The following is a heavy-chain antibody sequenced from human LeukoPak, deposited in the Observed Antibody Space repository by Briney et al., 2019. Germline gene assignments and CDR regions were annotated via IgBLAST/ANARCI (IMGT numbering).Heavy chain of an antibody. V-gene: IGHV3-23*01. CDR1: GFTFSSYA. Sequence: GGSLRLSCAASGFTFSSYAMSWVRQAPGKGLEWVSVISGSGGSTYYADSVKGRFTISRDNSKDTLYLQMSSLRVDDTAVYCCAKPGGFGELLPLDYWGQGTLVTVSS. D-gene: IGHD3-10*01. J-gene: IGHJ4*02. CDR2: ISGSGGST. CDR3: AKPGGFGELLPLDY.